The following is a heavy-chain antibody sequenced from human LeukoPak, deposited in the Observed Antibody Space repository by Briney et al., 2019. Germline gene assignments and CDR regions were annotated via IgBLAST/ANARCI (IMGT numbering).Heavy chain of an antibody. J-gene: IGHJ4*02. D-gene: IGHD3-22*01. Sequence: SETLSLICTVSGGSISSSSYYWGWIRQPPGKGLEWIGSIYYSGSTYYNPSLKSRVTISVDTSKNQFSLKLSSVTAADTAVYYCARHVHAMIVVVWDPRSYYFDYWGQGTLVTVSS. CDR3: ARHVHAMIVVVWDPRSYYFDY. CDR1: GGSISSSSYY. CDR2: IYYSGST. V-gene: IGHV4-39*01.